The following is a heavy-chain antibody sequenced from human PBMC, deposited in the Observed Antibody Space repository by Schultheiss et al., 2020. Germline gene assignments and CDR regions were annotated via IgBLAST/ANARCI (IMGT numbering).Heavy chain of an antibody. CDR2: ISWNSGNI. J-gene: IGHJ6*02. V-gene: IGHV3-9*01. CDR3: ARVSSGTVKQWLVHYYYGMDV. D-gene: IGHD6-19*01. CDR1: GFTFSDYA. Sequence: SLKISCAASGFTFSDYAMHWVRQAPGKGLEWVSGISWNSGNIGYADSVKGRFTISRDNAKNSLYLQMNSLRAEDTAVYYCARVSSGTVKQWLVHYYYGMDVWGQGTTVTVSS.